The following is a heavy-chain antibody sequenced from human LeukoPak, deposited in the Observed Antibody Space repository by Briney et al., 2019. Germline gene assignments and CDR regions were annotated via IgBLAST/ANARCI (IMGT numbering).Heavy chain of an antibody. CDR1: GGSISNSPYY. V-gene: IGHV4-39*01. Sequence: PSETLSLTCNVSGGSISNSPYYCGWIRQPPGKGLEWIGSMHYSGTTYHNPSLRSRVTISVDTSKNQFSLRLISVTAADTAVYYCARNDRGRPADYWGQGTLVTVSS. CDR3: ARNDRGRPADY. J-gene: IGHJ4*02. D-gene: IGHD1-26*01. CDR2: MHYSGTT.